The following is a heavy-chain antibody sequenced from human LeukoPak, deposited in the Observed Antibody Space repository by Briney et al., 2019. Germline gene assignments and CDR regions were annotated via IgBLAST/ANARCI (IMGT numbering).Heavy chain of an antibody. V-gene: IGHV3-33*01. D-gene: IGHD5-24*01. CDR1: RFTFNTYG. CDR2: IWYDGSKK. CDR3: ARERDGSIRDFDY. Sequence: PGRSLRLSCAASRFTFNTYGMHWVRQAPGKGLEWVALIWYDGSKKYYADSLRGRFTISRDNSKNALYLQMNSLRAEDTAVYYCARERDGSIRDFDYWGQGTPVTVSS. J-gene: IGHJ4*02.